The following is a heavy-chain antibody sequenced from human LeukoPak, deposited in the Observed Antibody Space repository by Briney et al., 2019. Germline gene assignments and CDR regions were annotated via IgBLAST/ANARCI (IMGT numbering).Heavy chain of an antibody. D-gene: IGHD5-18*01. CDR1: GFTFSSYG. CDR3: AKDHRIHPTLGYSYGLDY. V-gene: IGHV3-23*01. Sequence: GGSLRLSCVVSGFTFSSYGMSWVRQAPGKGLEWVSGSSGSGGSTYYADSVKGRFTISRDNSKNTLYLQMNSLRAEDTAVYYCAKDHRIHPTLGYSYGLDYWGQGTLVTVSS. J-gene: IGHJ4*02. CDR2: SSGSGGST.